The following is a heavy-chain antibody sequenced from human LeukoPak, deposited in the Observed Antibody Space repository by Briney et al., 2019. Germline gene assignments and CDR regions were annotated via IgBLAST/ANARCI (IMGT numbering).Heavy chain of an antibody. Sequence: GGSLRLSCAASGFTFSSYAMSWVRQAPGKGLEWVSAISGSGGSTYYADSVKGRFTISRDNSKNTLYLQMNSLRAEDTAVYYCAKDPTYYYGSGSYPDYRGQGTLVTVSS. D-gene: IGHD3-10*01. J-gene: IGHJ4*02. CDR1: GFTFSSYA. V-gene: IGHV3-23*01. CDR3: AKDPTYYYGSGSYPDY. CDR2: ISGSGGST.